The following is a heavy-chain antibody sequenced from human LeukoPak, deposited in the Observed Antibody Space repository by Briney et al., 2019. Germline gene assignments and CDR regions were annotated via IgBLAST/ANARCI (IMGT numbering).Heavy chain of an antibody. V-gene: IGHV4-59*08. J-gene: IGHJ5*02. Sequence: SETLSLTCTVSGGSISGYYWSWIRQPPGKGLEWIGNIYYSGSTNYNPSLKSRVTISVDTSKNQFSLKLSSVTAADTAVYYCARHEYTRSFWFDPWGQGTLVTVSS. CDR3: ARHEYTRSFWFDP. CDR1: GGSISGYY. D-gene: IGHD6-6*01. CDR2: IYYSGST.